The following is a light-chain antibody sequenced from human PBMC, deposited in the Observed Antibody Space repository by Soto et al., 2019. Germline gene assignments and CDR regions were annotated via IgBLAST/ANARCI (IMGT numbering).Light chain of an antibody. CDR1: PSVSSSY. V-gene: IGKV3-20*01. CDR2: GAS. J-gene: IGKJ5*01. Sequence: EIVLTQSPGTLSLSPGERATLSCRARPSVSSSYLAWYQQKPGQAPRLLIYGASSRATGIPDRFSGSGSGTDFTLTISRLEPEDFAVYYCQQYGSSPPEITFGQGTRLEIK. CDR3: QQYGSSPPEIT.